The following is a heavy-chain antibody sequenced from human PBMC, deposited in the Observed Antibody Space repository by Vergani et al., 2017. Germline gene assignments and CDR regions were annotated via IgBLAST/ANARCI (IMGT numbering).Heavy chain of an antibody. CDR3: VRDSIGYSTSYYAY. V-gene: IGHV3-48*01. CDR2: ISTRSTTI. CDR1: GFTLSSHA. D-gene: IGHD3-10*01. Sequence: VQLEESGGGVVQPGRSLRLSCAGSGFTLSSHAMHWVRQAPGKGLEWIAYISTRSTTIYYAGSVMDRFTISRDNAKNTLYLQMNNLRAEDTAVYYCVRDSIGYSTSYYAYWGQGTLVTVSS. J-gene: IGHJ4*02.